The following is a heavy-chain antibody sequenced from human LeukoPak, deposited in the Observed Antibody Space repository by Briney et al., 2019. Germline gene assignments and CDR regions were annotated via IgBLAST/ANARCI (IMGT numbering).Heavy chain of an antibody. CDR2: ISAYNGNT. D-gene: IGHD2-2*01. V-gene: IGHV1-18*01. CDR3: ASAPGYVLNY. CDR1: GYTFTSYG. J-gene: IGHJ4*02. Sequence: ASVKVSCKASGYTFTSYGISWVRQAPGQGLEWMGWISAYNGNTNYAQKLQGRVTMTTDTSTSTAYMELSRLRPDDTAVYYCASAPGYVLNYWGQGTLVTVSS.